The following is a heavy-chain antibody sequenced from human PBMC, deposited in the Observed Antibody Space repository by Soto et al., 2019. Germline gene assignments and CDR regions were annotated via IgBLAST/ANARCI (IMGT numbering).Heavy chain of an antibody. CDR1: DDSINSDQYY. Sequence: QLQLQESGPGLVKPSETLSLTCSVSDDSINSDQYYWGWIRQPPGKGLEWIGSIYYRGNAYYNPSLQTRVTISLDKSRSQFSLKLNSVTAADSAVYFCARLEGLATISYYFDFWRPGALVAVSS. V-gene: IGHV4-39*01. CDR3: ARLEGLATISYYFDF. CDR2: IYYRGNA. J-gene: IGHJ4*02. D-gene: IGHD3-9*01.